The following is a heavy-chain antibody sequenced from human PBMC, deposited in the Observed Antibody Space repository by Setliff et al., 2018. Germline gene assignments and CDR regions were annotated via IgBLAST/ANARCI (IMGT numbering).Heavy chain of an antibody. Sequence: TLSLTCTVSGDSISSRRSYWGWFRQPAGKGLEWIGQIYTGWSTNYNPSLKSRVTISLDTSKTHFSLSLSSVTAADTGVYFCARVVPTAWRGRLYYYYMDVWDKGATVTVSS. CDR1: GDSISSRRSY. CDR2: IYTGWST. V-gene: IGHV4-61*09. CDR3: ARVVPTAWRGRLYYYYMDV. J-gene: IGHJ6*03. D-gene: IGHD1-1*01.